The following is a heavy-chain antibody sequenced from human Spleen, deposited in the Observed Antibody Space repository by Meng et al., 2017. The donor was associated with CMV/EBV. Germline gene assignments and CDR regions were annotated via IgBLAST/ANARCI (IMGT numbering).Heavy chain of an antibody. D-gene: IGHD3-3*01. CDR2: ISYDGSNK. J-gene: IGHJ6*02. CDR1: GFTFSSYA. V-gene: IGHV3-30*04. CDR3: ARGRFTGGRLYDFWSGYYRAYYYYGMDV. Sequence: GGSLRLSCAASGFTFSSYAMHWVRQAPGKGLEWVAVISYDGSNKYYADSVKGRFTISRDNSKNTLYLQMNSLRAEDTAVYYCARGRFTGGRLYDFWSGYYRAYYYYGMDVWGQGTTVTVSS.